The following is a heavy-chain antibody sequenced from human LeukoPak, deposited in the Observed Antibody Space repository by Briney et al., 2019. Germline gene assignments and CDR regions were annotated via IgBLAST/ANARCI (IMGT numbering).Heavy chain of an antibody. J-gene: IGHJ6*02. Sequence: GESLKISCKGSGYSFTSYWIGWVRQMPGKGLEWMGIIYPGDSDTRYSPSFQGQVTISADKSISTAYLQWSSLKASDTAMYYCARHGVVVPAATYYYYYGMDVWGQGTTVTVSS. CDR2: IYPGDSDT. CDR3: ARHGVVVPAATYYYYYGMDV. D-gene: IGHD2-2*01. CDR1: GYSFTSYW. V-gene: IGHV5-51*01.